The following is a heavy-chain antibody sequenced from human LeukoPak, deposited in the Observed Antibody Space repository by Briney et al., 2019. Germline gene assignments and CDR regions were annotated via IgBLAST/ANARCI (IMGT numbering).Heavy chain of an antibody. CDR2: TNPNSGGT. V-gene: IGHV1-2*02. Sequence: ASVKVSCKASGYTFTGYYMHWVRQAPGQGLEWMGWTNPNSGGTNYAQKFQGRVTMTRDTSISTAYMELSRLRSDDTAVYYCAREGRSGYSSSWYGNWFDPWGQGTLVTVSS. J-gene: IGHJ5*02. D-gene: IGHD6-13*01. CDR1: GYTFTGYY. CDR3: AREGRSGYSSSWYGNWFDP.